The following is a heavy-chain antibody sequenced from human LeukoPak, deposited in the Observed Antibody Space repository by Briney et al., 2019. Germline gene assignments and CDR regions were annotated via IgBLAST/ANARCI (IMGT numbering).Heavy chain of an antibody. D-gene: IGHD3-10*01. CDR1: GGTFSSYA. CDR3: AAIDTMVRGVATQLRY. J-gene: IGHJ4*02. V-gene: IGHV1-69*05. CDR2: IIPIFGTA. Sequence: SVKVSCKASGGTFSSYAISWVRQAPGHGLEWMGGIIPIFGTANYAQKFQGRVTITTDESTSTAYMELSSLRSEDTAVYDCAAIDTMVRGVATQLRYWGQGTLVTVSS.